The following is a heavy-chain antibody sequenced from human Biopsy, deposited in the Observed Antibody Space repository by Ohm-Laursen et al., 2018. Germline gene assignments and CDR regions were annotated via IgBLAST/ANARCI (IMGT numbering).Heavy chain of an antibody. V-gene: IGHV4-4*07. CDR1: GRSLRRYY. CDR3: ARWTPEYDSSRYYLDAFDI. J-gene: IGHJ3*02. Sequence: GTLSLTCAVSGRSLRRYYWSWIRQPAGKGLEWIGRIYSSGSTNYNPSLKSRVTLSMDTSKRQFSLKLSFVTAADTAVYYCARWTPEYDSSRYYLDAFDIWGQGTKVTVSS. D-gene: IGHD3-22*01. CDR2: IYSSGST.